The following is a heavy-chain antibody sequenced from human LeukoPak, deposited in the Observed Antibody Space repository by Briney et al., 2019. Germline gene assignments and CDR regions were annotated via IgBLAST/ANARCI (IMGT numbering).Heavy chain of an antibody. CDR1: GASSSRGSW. J-gene: IGHJ4*02. D-gene: IGHD2-15*01. Sequence: SETLSLTCDVSGASSSRGSWWSWVRQPPGKGLEGIGEFSHSGITNFNPSLKSRVTLSVDTSKNQFSLRLRSVSAADTAVYYCAREVVSMVEVGYFASWGRGTRVSVSS. CDR3: AREVVSMVEVGYFAS. V-gene: IGHV4-4*02. CDR2: FSHSGIT.